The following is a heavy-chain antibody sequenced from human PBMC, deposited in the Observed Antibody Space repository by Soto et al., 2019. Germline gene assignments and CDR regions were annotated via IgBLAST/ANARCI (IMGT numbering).Heavy chain of an antibody. CDR2: FGGSGGGT. Sequence: SLRLSCAASGFTFSNYGMSWVRQAPGKGLEWVSSFGGSGGGTYYADSVKGRFTSSRDSSKNTLYLQMNDLRADDTAVYFCAKGAGPTGFRFDFWGQGTLVTVSS. CDR3: AKGAGPTGFRFDF. V-gene: IGHV3-23*01. J-gene: IGHJ4*01. D-gene: IGHD6-13*01. CDR1: GFTFSNYG.